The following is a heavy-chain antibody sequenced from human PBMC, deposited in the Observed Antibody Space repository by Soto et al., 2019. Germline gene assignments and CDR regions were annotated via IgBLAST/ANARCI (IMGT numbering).Heavy chain of an antibody. V-gene: IGHV1-2*02. CDR3: GRGRSGQLVVFY. D-gene: IGHD3-10*01. CDR1: GYTFTGHY. J-gene: IGHJ4*02. CDR2: IGPASGDT. Sequence: QVQLVQSGAEVKKPGASVKVSCKASGYTFTGHYIHWVRQAPGQGPEWMGEIGPASGDTRYAQKFQGRVTMTRDTSITTGYMELNNLSPDDTAVYYCGRGRSGQLVVFYWGQGTPVTVSS.